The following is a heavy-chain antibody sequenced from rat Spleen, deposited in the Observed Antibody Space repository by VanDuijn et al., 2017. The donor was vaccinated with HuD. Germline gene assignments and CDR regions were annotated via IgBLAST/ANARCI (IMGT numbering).Heavy chain of an antibody. CDR1: GFSLTSYG. CDR3: VRSEGIIRGHFAY. Sequence: VQLQESGPGLVQPSQTLSLTCTVSGFSLTSYGVSWVRQPPGKGLEWIVTISSGGNIYYNSALKSRLSISRDASKSQVLLKMNSLQTEDTAMYFCVRSEGIIRGHFAYWGQGTLVTVSS. J-gene: IGHJ3*01. V-gene: IGHV2S8*01. CDR2: ISSGGNI. D-gene: IGHD4-3*01.